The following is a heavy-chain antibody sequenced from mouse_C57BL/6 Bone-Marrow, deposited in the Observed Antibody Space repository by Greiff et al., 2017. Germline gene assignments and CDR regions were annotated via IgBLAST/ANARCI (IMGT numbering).Heavy chain of an antibody. V-gene: IGHV5-9*01. CDR1: GFTFSSYT. CDR3: SRQVTTVLATKYFDV. J-gene: IGHJ1*03. Sequence: EVQRVESGGGLVKPGGSLKLSCAASGFTFSSYTMSWVRQTPEKRLQWVAAISGGGGNSSYPDSVTGRFTISRANDKNILYLQMSSLRSEDTALYYCSRQVTTVLATKYFDVWGTGTTVTGSS. D-gene: IGHD1-1*01. CDR2: ISGGGGNS.